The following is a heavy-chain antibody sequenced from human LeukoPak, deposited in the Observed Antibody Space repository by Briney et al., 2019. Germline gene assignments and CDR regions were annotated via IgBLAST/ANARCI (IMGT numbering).Heavy chain of an antibody. V-gene: IGHV3-23*01. D-gene: IGHD1-7*01. Sequence: GWSLRLSCAASGFTFSSSAMSWVRQATGKGLEWDSAISGSGGSTYYADSVKGRFTISRDNSKNTLYLQMNSLRAEDTAVYYCAKEGKTRNWNYYQAKPVYWGQGTLVTVSA. CDR3: AKEGKTRNWNYYQAKPVY. CDR1: GFTFSSSA. CDR2: ISGSGGST. J-gene: IGHJ4*02.